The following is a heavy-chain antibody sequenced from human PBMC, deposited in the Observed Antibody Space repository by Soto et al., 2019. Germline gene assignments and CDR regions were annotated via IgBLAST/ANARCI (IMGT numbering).Heavy chain of an antibody. D-gene: IGHD3-22*01. CDR2: ISSSSTI. V-gene: IGHV3-11*04. CDR1: GFASSDYY. CDR3: ARGRYYDSSGYYYSLRAGMDV. J-gene: IGHJ6*02. Sequence: GGSLRLPCAAVGFASSDYYMSRIRQAPGKGLEWVSYISSSSTIYYADSVKGRFTISRDNAKNSLYLQMNSLRAEDTAVYYCARGRYYDSSGYYYSLRAGMDVWGQGTTVTVSS.